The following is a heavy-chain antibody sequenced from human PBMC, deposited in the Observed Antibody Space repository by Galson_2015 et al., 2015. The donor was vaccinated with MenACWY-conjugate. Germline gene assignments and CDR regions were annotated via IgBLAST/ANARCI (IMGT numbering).Heavy chain of an antibody. D-gene: IGHD5-18*01. V-gene: IGHV3-74*01. Sequence: SLRLSCAASGLTFSNFWMFWVRQAPGEGPVWVSHIKNDGATIYADFVEGRFTISRDNAKNTLFLQMNSLRAEVTAVYYCARENSYNYAYAIDNWGQGTLVTVSS. CDR3: ARENSYNYAYAIDN. J-gene: IGHJ4*02. CDR2: IKNDGAT. CDR1: GLTFSNFW.